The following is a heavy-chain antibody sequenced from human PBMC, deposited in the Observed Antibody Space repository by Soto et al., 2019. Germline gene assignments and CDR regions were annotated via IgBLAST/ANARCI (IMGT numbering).Heavy chain of an antibody. D-gene: IGHD3-3*01. CDR3: AQPRFGVVGPFDL. CDR2: ISDSGGAT. Sequence: EVQLLESGGGLVQPGGSLRLSCAVSGFTFSTYALSWVRQAPGKGLEWVSSISDSGGATYYADSVKGRFTISRDNAKNTLYLQMNTLRADDTAVYYCAQPRFGVVGPFDLWGRGTLLSVTS. CDR1: GFTFSTYA. V-gene: IGHV3-23*01. J-gene: IGHJ2*01.